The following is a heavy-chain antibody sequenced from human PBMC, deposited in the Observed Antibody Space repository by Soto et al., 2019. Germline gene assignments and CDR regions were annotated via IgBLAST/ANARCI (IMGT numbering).Heavy chain of an antibody. CDR1: TGSLSDNY. D-gene: IGHD3-16*01. J-gene: IGHJ5*01. Sequence: QLQLQQWGAGLLRPSETLALTCAVSTGSLSDNYWSWIRQSPGKGLEWIGEINHSGSSNYNPSLKSRVTISIDTSKKQFSLNLNSVTAADTAVYYCARARINVIGGIVMTAANGFDSWGQGILVTVSS. CDR2: INHSGSS. V-gene: IGHV4-34*02. CDR3: ARARINVIGGIVMTAANGFDS.